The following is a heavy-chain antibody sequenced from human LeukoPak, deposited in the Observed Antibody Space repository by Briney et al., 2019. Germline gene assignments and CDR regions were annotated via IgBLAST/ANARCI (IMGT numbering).Heavy chain of an antibody. CDR2: ICYTGST. CDR3: VYGYSTSWSYYFDY. D-gene: IGHD6-13*01. J-gene: IGHJ4*02. CDR1: GGSSSSYY. V-gene: IGHV4-59*08. Sequence: PSETLPLTCTVSGGSSSSYYWSWIRQPPGKGLEWNGYICYTGSTNYNPSLKSRVTMSVDTPKTQISLKLSSVTAADTAVYYCVYGYSTSWSYYFDYWGQGTLVTVSS.